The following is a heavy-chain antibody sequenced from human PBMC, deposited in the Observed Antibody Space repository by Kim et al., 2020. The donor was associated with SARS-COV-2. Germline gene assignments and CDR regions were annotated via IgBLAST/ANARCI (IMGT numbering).Heavy chain of an antibody. D-gene: IGHD4-4*01. Sequence: GGSLRLSCAGSGFTFSTYGMDWVRQSPGKGLEWVSGIGGSGVNTHYADSVKGRFTISRDNSKNIMYLQMNSLRAEDTAIYYCARGNSALDQYFQHWGQGTLVTVSS. CDR3: ARGNSALDQYFQH. V-gene: IGHV3-23*01. CDR1: GFTFSTYG. CDR2: IGGSGVNT. J-gene: IGHJ1*01.